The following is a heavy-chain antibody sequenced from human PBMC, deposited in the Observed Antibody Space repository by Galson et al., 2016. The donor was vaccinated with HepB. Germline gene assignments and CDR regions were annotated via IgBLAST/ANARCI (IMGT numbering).Heavy chain of an antibody. CDR3: ARVRDGYNTHFYYGMDV. CDR1: GGTFSSYA. J-gene: IGHJ6*02. D-gene: IGHD5-24*01. CDR2: IINHSGTA. Sequence: SVKVSCKASGGTFSSYAISWVRQAPGQGLEWMGVIINHSGTANDALKFQGRVTITADESTSTAHMEVSILRYEDTAVYYCARVRDGYNTHFYYGMDVWGQGTSVTVS. V-gene: IGHV1-69*13.